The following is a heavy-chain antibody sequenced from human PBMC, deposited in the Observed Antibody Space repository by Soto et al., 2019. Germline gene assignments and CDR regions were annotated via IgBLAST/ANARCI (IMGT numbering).Heavy chain of an antibody. CDR2: VSTNGAT. CDR3: SLADYEIFTGSYAMDV. V-gene: IGHV4-4*07. Sequence: SETLSLTCTVSDDFISSYYWNWIRQPAGKGLEWIGRVSTNGATNYNPSLESRVTMSVDTSKNQFSLKLSPVTAAAPSVHFSSLADYEIFTGSYAMDVWGQGPTVTVSS. D-gene: IGHD3-9*01. J-gene: IGHJ6*02. CDR1: DDFISSYY.